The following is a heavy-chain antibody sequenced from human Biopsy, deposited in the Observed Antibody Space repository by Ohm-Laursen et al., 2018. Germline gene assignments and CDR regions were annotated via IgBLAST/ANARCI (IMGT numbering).Heavy chain of an antibody. J-gene: IGHJ6*02. D-gene: IGHD4-23*01. CDR1: GFSFSDYH. CDR3: VRDNRWSPYSMDV. Sequence: SLSLSCTASGFSFSDYHMRWIRQAPGRGLEWVSYISGGGTIYYGDSMKGRVTISRDNAKNSLYLQMHSLTAEDTAAYYCVRDNRWSPYSMDVWGQGTTVTVSS. V-gene: IGHV3-11*01. CDR2: ISGGGTI.